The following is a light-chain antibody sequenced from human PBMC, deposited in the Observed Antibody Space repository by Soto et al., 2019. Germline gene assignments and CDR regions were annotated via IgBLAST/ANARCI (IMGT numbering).Light chain of an antibody. CDR2: GVS. V-gene: IGKV3D-15*01. Sequence: EIVMTQTPATLSVSPGERATLSCRASQSVSSNLAWYQQKPGQAPRLLIYGVSTRATGIPDRFSGRGSGTDFTLTITRLEPEDSAMYYCQQYAYSPLNFGGGTKVDIK. J-gene: IGKJ4*01. CDR1: QSVSSN. CDR3: QQYAYSPLN.